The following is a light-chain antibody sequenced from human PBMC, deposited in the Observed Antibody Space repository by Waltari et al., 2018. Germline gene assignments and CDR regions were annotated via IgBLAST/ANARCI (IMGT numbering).Light chain of an antibody. CDR3: LSRDTSSTRV. V-gene: IGLV3-19*01. J-gene: IGLJ3*02. Sequence: SSELTPDPAVSVALGQTVRITCQGDSLRRYYASWYQQRPGQAPFLVLYGQDNRPSGIPDRFSGSTSGNTASLTITRAQAEDAGVYYCLSRDTSSTRVFGGGTTLTV. CDR2: GQD. CDR1: SLRRYY.